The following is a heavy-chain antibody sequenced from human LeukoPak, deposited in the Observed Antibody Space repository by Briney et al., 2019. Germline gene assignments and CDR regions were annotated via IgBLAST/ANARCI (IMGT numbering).Heavy chain of an antibody. D-gene: IGHD3-3*01. V-gene: IGHV3-7*01. Sequence: GGFLRLSCAASGFTFSGYWMSWVRQAPGKGLEWVANIKQDGSEKYYVDSVKGRFTISRDNAKNSLYLQMNSLRAEDTAVYYCARSRSDYDFWSGYLKYYFDYWGQGTLVTVSS. CDR1: GFTFSGYW. CDR2: IKQDGSEK. CDR3: ARSRSDYDFWSGYLKYYFDY. J-gene: IGHJ4*02.